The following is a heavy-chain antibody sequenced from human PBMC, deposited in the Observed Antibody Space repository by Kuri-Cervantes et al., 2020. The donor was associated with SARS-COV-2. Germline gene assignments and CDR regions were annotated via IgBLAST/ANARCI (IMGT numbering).Heavy chain of an antibody. Sequence: GESLKISCAASGFTFSSYGMHWVRQAPGKGLEWVAVISYDGSNKYYADSVKGRFTISRDNSKNTLYLQMNSLRAEDTAVYYCAKEWVENDYGVAFDIWGQGTMVTVSS. D-gene: IGHD4-17*01. V-gene: IGHV3-30*18. CDR3: AKEWVENDYGVAFDI. J-gene: IGHJ3*02. CDR2: ISYDGSNK. CDR1: GFTFSSYG.